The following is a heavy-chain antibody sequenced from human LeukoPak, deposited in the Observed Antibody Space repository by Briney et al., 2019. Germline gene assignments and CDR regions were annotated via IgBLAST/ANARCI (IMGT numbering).Heavy chain of an antibody. Sequence: PGGSLRLSCAASGFTFSSHGMDWVRQAPGKGLGWVALEWYDGSRHYYADSVKGRFTVSRDNRDNTVSLQMNSLRAEDTAVYYCARDLVWGETGYGMHVWGHGTTVTVSS. V-gene: IGHV3-33*01. J-gene: IGHJ6*02. CDR1: GFTFSSHG. CDR2: EWYDGSRH. CDR3: ARDLVWGETGYGMHV. D-gene: IGHD1-1*01.